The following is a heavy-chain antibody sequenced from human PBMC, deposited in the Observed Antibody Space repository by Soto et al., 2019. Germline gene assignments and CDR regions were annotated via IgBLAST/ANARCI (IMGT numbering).Heavy chain of an antibody. CDR1: GGSISSYY. V-gene: IGHV4-59*01. D-gene: IGHD1-1*01. Sequence: SETLSLTSTVSGGSISSYYWSWIRQPPGKGLEWIGYIYYSGSTNYNPSLKSRVTISVDTSKNQFSLKLSSVTAADTAVYYCARGKTNYYYGMDVWGQGTTVTVSS. J-gene: IGHJ6*02. CDR2: IYYSGST. CDR3: ARGKTNYYYGMDV.